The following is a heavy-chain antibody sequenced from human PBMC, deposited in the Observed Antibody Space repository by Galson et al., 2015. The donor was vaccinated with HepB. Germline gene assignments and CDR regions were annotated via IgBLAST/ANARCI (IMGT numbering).Heavy chain of an antibody. Sequence: SLRLSCAASGFTFSSYAMSWVRQAPGKGLEWVSAISSSVGSTYYAHSVKGRFTISRDNSKNTLYLQMNSLRAEDTAVYYCAKDFYIGSYYLGGAFDIWGQGTMVTVSS. J-gene: IGHJ3*02. CDR3: AKDFYIGSYYLGGAFDI. D-gene: IGHD1-26*01. V-gene: IGHV3-23*01. CDR2: ISSSVGST. CDR1: GFTFSSYA.